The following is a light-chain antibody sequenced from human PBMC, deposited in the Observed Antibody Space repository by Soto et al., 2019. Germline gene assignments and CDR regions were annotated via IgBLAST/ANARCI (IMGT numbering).Light chain of an antibody. Sequence: QSVLNQPASVSGAPGQSITISCTGTSSDVGGYNYVSWYQQHPGKAPKLMIYDVSNRPSGVSNRFSGSKSGNTASLTISGLQAEDEADYYCSSYTSSSTPGVFGGGTKVTVL. CDR2: DVS. J-gene: IGLJ2*01. V-gene: IGLV2-14*01. CDR3: SSYTSSSTPGV. CDR1: SSDVGGYNY.